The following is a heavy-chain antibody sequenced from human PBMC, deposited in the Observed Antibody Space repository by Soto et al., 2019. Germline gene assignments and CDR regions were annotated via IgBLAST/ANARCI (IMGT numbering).Heavy chain of an antibody. Sequence: EVQLLESGGGLVQPGGSLRLSCAASGFTSSDACMSWVRQAPGKGLEWVGRIKSNSDGATTDYDAPVKGRFTISRDDSTNMLYLQMSTLKTEDTAVYSCATVDRDMVRVSYYSYYYSIEVWGQGTTVTGSS. CDR1: GFTSSDAC. D-gene: IGHD5-18*01. V-gene: IGHV3-15*01. CDR3: ATVDRDMVRVSYYSYYYSIEV. J-gene: IGHJ6*02. CDR2: IKSNSDGATT.